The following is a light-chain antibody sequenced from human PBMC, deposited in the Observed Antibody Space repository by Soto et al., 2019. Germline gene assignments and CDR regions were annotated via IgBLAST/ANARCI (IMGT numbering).Light chain of an antibody. J-gene: IGKJ1*01. Sequence: ILLSLSPTPLSLSPGERATLSCRASQSVSSYFAWYQQKPDQAPRLLIYDASNGATGTPARFSGSGSGTDFTLTISILDPEDVAVYYWQQRSNWPWTFGQGTKVDI. CDR2: DAS. V-gene: IGKV3-11*01. CDR1: QSVSSY. CDR3: QQRSNWPWT.